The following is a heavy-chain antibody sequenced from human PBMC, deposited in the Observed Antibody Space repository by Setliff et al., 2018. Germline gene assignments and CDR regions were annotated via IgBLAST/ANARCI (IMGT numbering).Heavy chain of an antibody. J-gene: IGHJ6*02. V-gene: IGHV1-46*01. D-gene: IGHD5-18*01. CDR1: GYTFTSYY. Sequence: ASVKVSCKASGYTFTSYYMHWVRQAPGQGLEWMGIINPSGGSTSYAQKFQGRVTMTRDTSTSTVYMELSSLRSEDTAVYYCARVYGCSYGYEVYYYYGMDVWGQGTTVTVSS. CDR3: ARVYGCSYGYEVYYYYGMDV. CDR2: INPSGGST.